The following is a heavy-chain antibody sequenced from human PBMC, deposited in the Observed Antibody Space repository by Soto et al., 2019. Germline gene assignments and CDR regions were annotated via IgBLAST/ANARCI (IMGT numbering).Heavy chain of an antibody. CDR1: GGTFSSYA. V-gene: IGHV1-69*06. D-gene: IGHD3-3*01. CDR3: ARDRATIFGVVIIGFYGMDV. Sequence: VASVKVSCKASGGTFSSYAISWMRQAPGEGLEWMGGIIPIFGTANYAQKFQGRVTITADKSTSTAYMELSSLRSEDTAVYYCARDRATIFGVVIIGFYGMDVWVQGTTVTVSS. CDR2: IIPIFGTA. J-gene: IGHJ6*02.